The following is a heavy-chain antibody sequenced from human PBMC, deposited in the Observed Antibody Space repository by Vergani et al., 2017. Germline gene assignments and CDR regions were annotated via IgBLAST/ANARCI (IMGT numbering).Heavy chain of an antibody. CDR2: ISGSGGST. J-gene: IGHJ5*02. CDR3: AREQLCYGSGNSLT. D-gene: IGHD3-10*01. Sequence: EVQLLESGGGLVQPGGSLRLSCAASGFTFSSYAMSWVRQAPGKGLEWVSAISGSGGSTYYADSLKGRFTISRDNAKNSLFLQMNSLRAEDTAVYYCAREQLCYGSGNSLTWGQGTLVTVSS. CDR1: GFTFSSYA. V-gene: IGHV3-23*01.